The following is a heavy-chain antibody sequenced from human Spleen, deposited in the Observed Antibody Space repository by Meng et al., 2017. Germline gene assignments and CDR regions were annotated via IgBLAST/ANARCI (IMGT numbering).Heavy chain of an antibody. V-gene: IGHV4-34*01. CDR3: ARGPTTMAHDFDY. D-gene: IGHD4-11*01. CDR2: INHSGST. Sequence: QGRLHQWGAGLLSLSESLSLTCVVYGGSLGDYYWSWIRQPPGKGLEWIGEINHSGSTNYNPSLESRATISVDTSQNNLSLKLSSVTAADSAVYYCARGPTTMAHDFDYWGQGTLVTVSS. CDR1: GGSLGDYY. J-gene: IGHJ4*02.